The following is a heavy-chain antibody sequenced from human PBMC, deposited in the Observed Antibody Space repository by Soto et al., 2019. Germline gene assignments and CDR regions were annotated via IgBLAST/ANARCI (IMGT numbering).Heavy chain of an antibody. CDR3: AREGYDSSGYQAN. V-gene: IGHV4-30-4*01. J-gene: IGHJ4*02. Sequence: SETLSLTCTVSGGSISSGDYYWSWIRQPPGKGLEWIGYIYYSGSTYCNPSLKSRVAISVDMSKNQFSLKLSSVTAADTAVYYCAREGYDSSGYQANWGQGTLVTVSS. D-gene: IGHD3-22*01. CDR1: GGSISSGDYY. CDR2: IYYSGST.